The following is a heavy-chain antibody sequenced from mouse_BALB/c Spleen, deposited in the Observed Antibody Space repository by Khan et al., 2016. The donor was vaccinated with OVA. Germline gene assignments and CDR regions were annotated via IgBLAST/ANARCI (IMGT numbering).Heavy chain of an antibody. V-gene: IGHV5-9*03. CDR1: GFTFSSYT. Sequence: EVELVESGGGLVKPGGSLKLSCGASGFTFSSYTMSWVRQTPEKRLEWVATISSGGGDTYYPDSVKGRFTISRDNAKNNLYLHMSSLRSEATAFYDCARCLIYYDDDGNAMDYWGQGTSVTVSS. D-gene: IGHD2-4*01. CDR3: ARCLIYYDDDGNAMDY. CDR2: ISSGGGDT. J-gene: IGHJ4*01.